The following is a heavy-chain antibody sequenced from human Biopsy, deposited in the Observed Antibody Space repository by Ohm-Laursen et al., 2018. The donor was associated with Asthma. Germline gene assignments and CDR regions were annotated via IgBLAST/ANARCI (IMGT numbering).Heavy chain of an antibody. J-gene: IGHJ4*02. CDR2: ISFDGSNK. Sequence: SLRLSCAASGFNFHNYGMNWVRRAPGKGLDWVAVISFDGSNKNYTDSVKGRFTISRDNSRNTLHLQMNSLRAEDTAVYYCAKDRVAGRSYYFDYWGQGSLVSVSS. D-gene: IGHD6-13*01. V-gene: IGHV3-30*18. CDR1: GFNFHNYG. CDR3: AKDRVAGRSYYFDY.